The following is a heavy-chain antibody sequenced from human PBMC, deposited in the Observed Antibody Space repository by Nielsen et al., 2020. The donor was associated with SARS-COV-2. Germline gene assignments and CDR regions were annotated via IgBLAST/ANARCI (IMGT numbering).Heavy chain of an antibody. V-gene: IGHV3-30*18. CDR3: AKDRVDTAILDY. CDR1: GFTFSSYG. D-gene: IGHD5-18*01. CDR2: ISYDGSNK. Sequence: GESLKISCAASGFTFSSYGMHWVRQAPGKGLEWVAVISYDGSNKYYADSVKGRFTISRDNSKNTLYLQMNSLRAEDTAVYYCAKDRVDTAILDYWGQGTLVTVSS. J-gene: IGHJ4*02.